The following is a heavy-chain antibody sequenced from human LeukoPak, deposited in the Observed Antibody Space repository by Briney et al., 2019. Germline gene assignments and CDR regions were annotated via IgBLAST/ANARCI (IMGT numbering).Heavy chain of an antibody. CDR1: GYTFTSYY. V-gene: IGHV1-69*05. J-gene: IGHJ6*03. CDR2: IIPIFGTA. CDR3: ARDVDSSGPPYYYYYMDV. Sequence: ASVKVSCKASGYTFTSYYMHWVRQAPGQGLEWMGRIIPIFGTANYAQKFQGRVTITTDESTSTAYMELSSLRSEDTAVYYCARDVDSSGPPYYYYYMDVWGKGTTVTVSS. D-gene: IGHD6-19*01.